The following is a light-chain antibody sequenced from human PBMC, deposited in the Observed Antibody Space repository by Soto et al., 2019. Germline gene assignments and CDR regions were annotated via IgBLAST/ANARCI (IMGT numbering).Light chain of an antibody. CDR2: GAS. Sequence: EIVLTQSPGTLSLSPGERATLSCRASQSVSTNYLAWYQRKPGQAPRLLIYGASSRATDIPNRFSGSGYGTDFTLTITRLNAEDFAVYYCQQYGSSPPTFGQGTKVEIK. V-gene: IGKV3-20*01. CDR1: QSVSTNY. CDR3: QQYGSSPPT. J-gene: IGKJ1*01.